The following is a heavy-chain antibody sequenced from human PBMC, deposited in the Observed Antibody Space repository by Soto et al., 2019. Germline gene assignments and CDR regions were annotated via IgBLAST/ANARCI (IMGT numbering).Heavy chain of an antibody. CDR2: IYYSGST. Sequence: SEMLSLTCTVSGVSISSGGYYLSWIRQHPGKGLEWIGYIYYSGSTYYNPSLKSRVTISVDTSKNQFSLKLSSVTAADTAVYYCARDSFRLWFGESYGMDVWGQGTTVTVSS. D-gene: IGHD3-10*01. V-gene: IGHV4-30-4*08. CDR3: ARDSFRLWFGESYGMDV. J-gene: IGHJ6*02. CDR1: GVSISSGGYY.